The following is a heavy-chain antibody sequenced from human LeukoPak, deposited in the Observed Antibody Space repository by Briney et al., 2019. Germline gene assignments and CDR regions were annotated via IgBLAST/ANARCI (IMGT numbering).Heavy chain of an antibody. Sequence: GGSLRLSCAASGFTFSSYSMNWVRQAPGRGLEWVSYISTTSSTIYYADSVKGRFTISRDNAKNSLYLQMNSLRAEDTTVYYCARVRGTYYFDYWGQGTLVTVSS. CDR1: GFTFSSYS. V-gene: IGHV3-48*01. D-gene: IGHD1-26*01. J-gene: IGHJ4*02. CDR2: ISTTSSTI. CDR3: ARVRGTYYFDY.